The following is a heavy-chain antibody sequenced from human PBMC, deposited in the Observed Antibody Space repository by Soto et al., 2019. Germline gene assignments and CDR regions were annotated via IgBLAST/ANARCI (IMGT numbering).Heavy chain of an antibody. J-gene: IGHJ4*01. CDR2: IRPSVGTT. V-gene: IGHV3-23*01. CDR3: AKHGGYCSGGSCFFYFDY. CDR1: GFTFNQYA. D-gene: IGHD2-15*01. Sequence: GGSLRLSCAASGFTFNQYAMTWVRQAPGKGLEWVSTIRPSVGTTYYADSVKGRFTISRDNSKNTLYLHMNSLSAEDAAMYHCAKHGGYCSGGSCFFYFDYWGHGNLVTVS.